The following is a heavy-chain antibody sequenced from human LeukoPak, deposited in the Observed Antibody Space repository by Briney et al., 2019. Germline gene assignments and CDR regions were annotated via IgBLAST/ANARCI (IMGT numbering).Heavy chain of an antibody. Sequence: ASVKVSCKASGYTFTSYYMHWVRQAPGQGLEWMGIINPSGGSTSYAQKFQGRVTMTRDTSTSTVYMELSSLRSEDTAVYCCAREGVYCSSTSCSGPFDYWGQGTLVTVSS. V-gene: IGHV1-46*01. CDR2: INPSGGST. J-gene: IGHJ4*02. CDR1: GYTFTSYY. CDR3: AREGVYCSSTSCSGPFDY. D-gene: IGHD2-2*01.